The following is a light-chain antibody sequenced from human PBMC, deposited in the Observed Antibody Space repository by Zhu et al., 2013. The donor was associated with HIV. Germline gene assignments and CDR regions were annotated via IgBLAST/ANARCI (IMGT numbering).Light chain of an antibody. CDR2: DAS. J-gene: IGKJ4*01. V-gene: IGKV3-11*01. Sequence: EIGMTQSPATLSVFPGERATLSCRTSQSVRSNLAWYQQKPGQAPRLLIYDASNRATGIPARFSGSGSGTDFTLTISSLEPEDFAIYYCQQRFDWPPLTFGGGTKVEIK. CDR1: QSVRSN. CDR3: QQRFDWPPLT.